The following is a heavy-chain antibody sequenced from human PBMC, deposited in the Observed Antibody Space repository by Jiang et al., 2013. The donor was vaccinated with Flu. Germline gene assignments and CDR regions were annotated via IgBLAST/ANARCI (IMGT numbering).Heavy chain of an antibody. J-gene: IGHJ6*02. CDR1: GYTFTGYY. V-gene: IGHV1-2*04. Sequence: SVKVSCKASGYTFTGYYMHWVRQAPGQGLEWMGWINPNSGGTNYAQKFQGWVTMTRDTSISTAYMELSRLRSDDTAVYYCARESGGYVKKAPTYYDYVWGSYRSDYYYYGMDVWGQGTTVTVSS. D-gene: IGHD3-16*02. CDR2: INPNSGGT. CDR3: ARESGGYVKKAPTYYDYVWGSYRSDYYYYGMDV.